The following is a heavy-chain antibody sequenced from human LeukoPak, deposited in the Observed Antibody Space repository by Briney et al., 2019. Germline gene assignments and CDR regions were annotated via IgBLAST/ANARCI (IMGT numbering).Heavy chain of an antibody. CDR1: GFTFSSYS. Sequence: PGGSLRLSCAASGFTFSSYSMNWVRQAPGKGLEWVANIKQDGSEKYYVDSVKGRFTISRDSAKNSLYLQINSLRAEDTAVYYCARRTVLDYWGQGTLVTVSS. J-gene: IGHJ4*02. CDR3: ARRTVLDY. D-gene: IGHD4-17*01. V-gene: IGHV3-7*03. CDR2: IKQDGSEK.